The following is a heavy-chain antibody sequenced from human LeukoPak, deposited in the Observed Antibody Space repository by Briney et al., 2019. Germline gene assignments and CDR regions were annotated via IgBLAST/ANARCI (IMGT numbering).Heavy chain of an antibody. D-gene: IGHD1-26*01. J-gene: IGHJ6*02. CDR3: ARDSGSYREEYYGVDV. V-gene: IGHV4-61*01. CDR2: IYYSGST. CDR1: GGSVSSGSYY. Sequence: PSETLSLTCTVSGGSVSSGSYYWSWIRQPPGKGLEWIGYIYYSGSTNYNPSLKSRVTISVDTSKNQFSLKLSSVTAADTAVYYCARDSGSYREEYYGVDVWGQGTTVTVSS.